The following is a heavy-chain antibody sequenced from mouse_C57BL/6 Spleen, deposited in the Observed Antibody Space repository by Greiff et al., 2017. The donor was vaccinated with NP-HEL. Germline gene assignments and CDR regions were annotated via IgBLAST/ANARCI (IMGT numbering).Heavy chain of an antibody. CDR3: ASGGNYEGTGAMDY. CDR2: INPYNGGT. V-gene: IGHV1-19*01. J-gene: IGHJ4*01. Sequence: EVQLQESGPVLVKPGASVKMSCKASGYTFTDYYMNWVKQSHGKSLEWIGVINPYNGGTSYNQKFKGKATLTVDKSSSTAYMELNSLTSEDSAVYYCASGGNYEGTGAMDYWGQGTSVTVSS. CDR1: GYTFTDYY. D-gene: IGHD2-1*01.